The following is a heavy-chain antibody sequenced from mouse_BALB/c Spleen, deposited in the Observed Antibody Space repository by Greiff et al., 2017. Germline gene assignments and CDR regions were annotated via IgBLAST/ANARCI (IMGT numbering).Heavy chain of an antibody. D-gene: IGHD1-1*01. CDR1: GYAFSSSW. CDR2: IYPGDGDT. Sequence: VQLQESGPELVKPGASVKISCKASGYAFSSSWMNWVKQRPGQGLEWIGRIYPGDGDTNYNGKFKGKATLTADKSSSTAYMQLSSLTSVDSAVYFCARGGIYTTVVEYYAMDYWGQGTSVTVSS. J-gene: IGHJ4*01. CDR3: ARGGIYTTVVEYYAMDY. V-gene: IGHV1-82*01.